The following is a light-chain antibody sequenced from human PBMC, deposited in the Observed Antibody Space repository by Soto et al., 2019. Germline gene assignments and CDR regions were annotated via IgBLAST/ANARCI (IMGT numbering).Light chain of an antibody. Sequence: DIVLTQSPATLSLSPGDRATLSCRASQTISTHLAWYQQKPGQAPRLLIYGASYRGTGIPARISGSGSGTDFTLSIIGLEAEDFALYYCLKRSNWPTTFGQGTRLEIK. V-gene: IGKV3-11*01. CDR2: GAS. CDR1: QTISTH. CDR3: LKRSNWPTT. J-gene: IGKJ5*01.